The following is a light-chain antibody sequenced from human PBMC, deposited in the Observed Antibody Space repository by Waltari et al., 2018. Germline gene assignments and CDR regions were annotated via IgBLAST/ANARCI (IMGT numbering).Light chain of an antibody. J-gene: IGKJ1*01. CDR2: DAS. CDR3: QHYRSLPVT. V-gene: IGKV3-20*01. CDR1: ESARRA. Sequence: EIVLTQSPGTLSLSPGERATLSCRPSESARRALAWYQQRPGQAPRLLIYDASSRATGIPDRFSGSGSGTDFSLTISRLEPEDFALYYCQHYRSLPVTFGQGTKVEIK.